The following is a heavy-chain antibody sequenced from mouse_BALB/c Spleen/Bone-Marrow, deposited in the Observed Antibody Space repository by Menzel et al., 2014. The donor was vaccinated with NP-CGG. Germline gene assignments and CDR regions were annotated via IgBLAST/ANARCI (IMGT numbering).Heavy chain of an antibody. CDR1: GYTFTSYY. CDR2: INPSNGGT. CDR3: TRSEPFAY. V-gene: IGHV1S81*02. Sequence: QVQLQQSGAELVKPGASVKLSCKVSGYTFTSYYMYWVKQRPGQGLEWIGGINPSNGGTNFNEKFKSKATLTVDKSSSTAYMQLSSLTSEDSAVYYCTRSEPFAYWGQGTLVTVSA. J-gene: IGHJ3*01.